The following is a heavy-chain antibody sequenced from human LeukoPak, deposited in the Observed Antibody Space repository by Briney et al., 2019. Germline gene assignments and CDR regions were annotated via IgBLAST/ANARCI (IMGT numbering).Heavy chain of an antibody. J-gene: IGHJ4*02. CDR1: GFTFSSYS. V-gene: IGHV3-21*01. CDR2: ISSGSSCI. Sequence: GGSLRLSCAASGFTFSSYSMNWVRQAPGKGLEWVSSISSGSSCIYYADSVKGRFTISRDNAKNSLYLRMNSLRAEDTAVYYCARDLMGATTYWGQGTLVTVSS. CDR3: ARDLMGATTY. D-gene: IGHD1-26*01.